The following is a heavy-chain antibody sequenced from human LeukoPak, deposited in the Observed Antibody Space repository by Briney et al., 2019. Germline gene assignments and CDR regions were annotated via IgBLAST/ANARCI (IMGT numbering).Heavy chain of an antibody. CDR1: GYTFNSYG. CDR2: ISYDGSNK. J-gene: IGHJ4*02. V-gene: IGHV3-30*18. D-gene: IGHD5-24*01. CDR3: AKGPKRWLQENLDY. Sequence: GRSLRLSCAASGYTFNSYGMHRVRQAPGKGLEWVAVISYDGSNKYYADSVKGRFTISRDNSKNTLYLQMNSLRAEDTAVYYCAKGPKRWLQENLDYWGQGTLVTVSS.